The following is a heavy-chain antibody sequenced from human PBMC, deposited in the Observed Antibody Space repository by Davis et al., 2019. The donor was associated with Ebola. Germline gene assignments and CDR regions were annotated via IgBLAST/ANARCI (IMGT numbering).Heavy chain of an antibody. CDR1: GFSFSIYG. V-gene: IGHV3-30*03. CDR2: ISSDGTNK. D-gene: IGHD3-10*01. J-gene: IGHJ4*02. Sequence: PGGSLRLSCAASGFSFSIYGMHWVRQAPGKGLEWVAVISSDGTNKNYADSVKGRFTISRDNSKNTLYLQINSPRAEDTAVYYCARDRYGERFFDYWGQGTLVTVSS. CDR3: ARDRYGERFFDY.